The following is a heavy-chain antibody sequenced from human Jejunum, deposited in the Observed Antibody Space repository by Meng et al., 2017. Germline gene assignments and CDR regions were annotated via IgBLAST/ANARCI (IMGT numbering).Heavy chain of an antibody. D-gene: IGHD1-26*01. Sequence: VKLQECGPVKGNPAGTSSRVCHVCVCSVGRAVYEWGCIRHPPGSGLEWIGYANTNYNPSLKRRVTISLDTSRNLFSLSLTSVTAADTAVYYCARDSMGSLDYWGQGILVTVSS. V-gene: IGHV4-61*08. J-gene: IGHJ4*02. CDR3: ARDSMGSLDY. CDR2: ANT. CDR1: VCSVGRAVYE.